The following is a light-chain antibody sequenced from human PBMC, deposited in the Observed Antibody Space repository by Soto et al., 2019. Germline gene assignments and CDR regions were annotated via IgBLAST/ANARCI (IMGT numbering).Light chain of an antibody. J-gene: IGLJ1*01. CDR3: SSYTAGGTI. V-gene: IGLV2-14*01. CDR1: SSDIGTYDY. Sequence: QSALTQPPSASGSPGQSVTISCTGTSSDIGTYDYVSWYQHLPDKAPKLMISEVSNRPSGVSNRFSGSKSGNTASLTISGLQAEDEADYYCSSYTAGGTIFGTGTKVTVL. CDR2: EVS.